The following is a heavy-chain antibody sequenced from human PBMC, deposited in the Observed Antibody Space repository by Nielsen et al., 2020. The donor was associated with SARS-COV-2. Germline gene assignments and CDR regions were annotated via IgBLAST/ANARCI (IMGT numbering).Heavy chain of an antibody. Sequence: KVSCKASGYTFTSHLLGWVRQTPGKGLAWMGYIYPGDSETRYNPSFQGRVTIAADKTISTIYLPWTSLKAPDTGVYFCAWRKSPASRDGMDVWGQGTTVIVSS. CDR1: GYTFTSHL. D-gene: IGHD1-14*01. J-gene: IGHJ6*02. CDR2: IYPGDSET. CDR3: AWRKSPASRDGMDV. V-gene: IGHV5-51*01.